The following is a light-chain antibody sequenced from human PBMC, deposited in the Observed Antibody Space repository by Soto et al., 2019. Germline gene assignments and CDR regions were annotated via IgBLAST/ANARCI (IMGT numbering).Light chain of an antibody. Sequence: EIVLTQSPANLSLSPGERATLSCRASQSVSSYLAWYQQKPGQAPRLLIYDASNRATGIPARFSGSGSGTDFALNISSLEPEDVAVYYCQQRSEWPLTYGGGTKVEIK. CDR3: QQRSEWPLT. CDR2: DAS. CDR1: QSVSSY. V-gene: IGKV3-11*01. J-gene: IGKJ4*01.